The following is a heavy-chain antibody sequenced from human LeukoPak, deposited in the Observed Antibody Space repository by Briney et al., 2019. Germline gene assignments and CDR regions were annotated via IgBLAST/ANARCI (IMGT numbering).Heavy chain of an antibody. CDR3: VNLGYCTTSSCQP. CDR2: ITSDGSGT. V-gene: IGHV3-74*01. CDR1: GFTFNNYF. Sequence: GASLRLSCAASGFTFNNYFMHWVRQAPGKGLVWVSRITSDGSGTNYADSVKGRFTISRDNAKNTLYLQMNSLRVEDTAVYYCVNLGYCTTSSCQPWGQGTLVTVSS. D-gene: IGHD2-2*01. J-gene: IGHJ4*02.